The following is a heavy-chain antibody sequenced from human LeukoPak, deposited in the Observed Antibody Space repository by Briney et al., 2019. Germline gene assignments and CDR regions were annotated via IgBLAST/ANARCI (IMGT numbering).Heavy chain of an antibody. J-gene: IGHJ4*02. CDR2: IYYSGST. Sequence: SSETLSLTCTVSGGSISSSSYYWGWIRQPPGKGLEWIGSIYYSGSTNYNPSLKSRVTISVDTSKNQFSLKLSSVTAADTAVYYCARVSAKASEAFDYWGQGTLVTVSS. CDR3: ARVSAKASEAFDY. CDR1: GGSISSSSYY. V-gene: IGHV4-39*07. D-gene: IGHD6-25*01.